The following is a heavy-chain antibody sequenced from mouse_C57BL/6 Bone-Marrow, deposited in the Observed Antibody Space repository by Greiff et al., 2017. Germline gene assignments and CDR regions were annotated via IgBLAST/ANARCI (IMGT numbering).Heavy chain of an antibody. CDR2: IDPENGDT. J-gene: IGHJ1*03. CDR3: TTCYYGSSYGWYFDV. V-gene: IGHV14-4*01. Sequence: EVMLVESGAELVRPGASVKLSCTASGFNIKDDYMHWVKQRPEQGLEWIGWIDPENGDTEYASKFQGKATITADTSSNTAYLQLSSLTSEDTAVYYCTTCYYGSSYGWYFDVWGTGTTVTVSS. CDR1: GFNIKDDY. D-gene: IGHD1-1*01.